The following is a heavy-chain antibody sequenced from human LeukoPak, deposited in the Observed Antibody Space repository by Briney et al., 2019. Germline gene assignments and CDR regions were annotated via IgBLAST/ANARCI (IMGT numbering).Heavy chain of an antibody. D-gene: IGHD3-22*01. V-gene: IGHV3-73*01. J-gene: IGHJ4*02. Sequence: GGSLRLSCAASGFTFSGSAMHWVRQASGKGLEWVGRIRSKANSYATAYAASVKGRFTISRDDSKNTAYLQMNSLKTEDTAVYYCTAVHYDPKYWGQGTLVTVSS. CDR1: GFTFSGSA. CDR3: TAVHYDPKY. CDR2: IRSKANSYAT.